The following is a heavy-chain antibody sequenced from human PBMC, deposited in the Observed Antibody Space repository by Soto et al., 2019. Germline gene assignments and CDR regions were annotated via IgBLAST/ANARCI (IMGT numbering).Heavy chain of an antibody. D-gene: IGHD2-2*01. V-gene: IGHV1-69*06. J-gene: IGHJ6*02. Sequence: QAQLEQSGAEVKKSGSSVKVSCKASGDTFSSYAISWVRQAPGQGLEWMGGIIPFFGSAKYAQKFQGRVTITADKSTSTAYMELTSLRSEDTAVYFCATGSPYCTNTSCYTGYYGMNVWGQGTTVTVSS. CDR1: GDTFSSYA. CDR3: ATGSPYCTNTSCYTGYYGMNV. CDR2: IIPFFGSA.